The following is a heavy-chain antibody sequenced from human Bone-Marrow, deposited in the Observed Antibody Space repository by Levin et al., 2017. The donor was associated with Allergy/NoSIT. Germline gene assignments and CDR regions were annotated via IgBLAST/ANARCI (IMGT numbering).Heavy chain of an antibody. V-gene: IGHV2-5*02. CDR3: AKRKRQRALAMDV. CDR2: LYWDDDK. J-gene: IGHJ6*04. CDR1: GFSLNTDGVA. D-gene: IGHD1-1*01. Sequence: SGPTLVKPTQTLTLTCTFSGFSLNTDGVAVGWIRQPPGKALEWLALLYWDDDKRYSPSLKSRLTITRDTSQHQVVLTMTNMDPVDTATYDWAKRKRQRALAMDVWGNGTTVTVSA.